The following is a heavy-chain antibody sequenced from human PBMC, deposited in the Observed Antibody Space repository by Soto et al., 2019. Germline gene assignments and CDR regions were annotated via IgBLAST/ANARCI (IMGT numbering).Heavy chain of an antibody. V-gene: IGHV3-30*18. D-gene: IGHD6-19*01. CDR1: GFIFSGYD. CDR2: ISYDGSNK. J-gene: IGHJ4*02. Sequence: QVQLVESGGGVVQPGRSLRLSCAASGFIFSGYDIHWVRQAPGKGLEWVAGISYDGSNKYYADSVKGRFTISRDNSKNTLFLQMSSLRAEDTAVHFCAKEASSGWYTYFDYWGQGILVTVST. CDR3: AKEASSGWYTYFDY.